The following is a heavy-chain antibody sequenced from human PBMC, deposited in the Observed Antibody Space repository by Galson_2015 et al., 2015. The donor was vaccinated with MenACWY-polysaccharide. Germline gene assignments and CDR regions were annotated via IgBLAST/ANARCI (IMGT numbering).Heavy chain of an antibody. CDR1: GFTFSDYY. D-gene: IGHD2-15*01. J-gene: IGHJ4*02. V-gene: IGHV3-11*01. CDR3: AKGYSYSKSPVDH. CDR2: ISSSGSTV. Sequence: SLRLSCAASGFTFSDYYMTWIRQAPGKGLDWVSYISSSGSTVDYADSVKGRFTISRDNAKNPLYLQMSSLRPEDTALYYCAKGYSYSKSPVDHWGQGTLVTVSS.